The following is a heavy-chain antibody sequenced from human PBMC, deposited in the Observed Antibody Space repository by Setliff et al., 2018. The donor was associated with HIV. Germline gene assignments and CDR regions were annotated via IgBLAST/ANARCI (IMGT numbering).Heavy chain of an antibody. J-gene: IGHJ4*02. CDR1: AGSIRSSTYY. V-gene: IGHV4-39*01. CDR2: IYYSGST. CDR3: IIAYSSGWLAPMGFDS. D-gene: IGHD6-19*01. Sequence: SETLSLTCTVSAGSIRSSTYYWAWIRQPPGKGLEWIGTIYYSGSTYYNPSLKSRATISVDMSKNQFSLRLSSVTAADTAVYYCIIAYSSGWLAPMGFDSWGQGTLVTGSS.